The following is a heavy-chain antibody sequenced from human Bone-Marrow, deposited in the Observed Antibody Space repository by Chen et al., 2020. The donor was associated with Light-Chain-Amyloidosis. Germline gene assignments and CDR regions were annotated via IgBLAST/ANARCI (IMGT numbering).Heavy chain of an antibody. CDR2: ISGSSSYI. D-gene: IGHD1-1*01. CDR1: GFTLSSHS. Sequence: EVQLVESGGGLVERGEFLRLSCAASGFTLSSHSMNWVRQAPGKGLEWVASISGSSSYIYYSDSVKGRFTISRHNARNVVYLEVSSVRAEDTAVYYCARDVGNVAGNNYNFFDYWGHGTLVTVSS. CDR3: ARDVGNVAGNNYNFFDY. V-gene: IGHV3-21*06. J-gene: IGHJ4*01.